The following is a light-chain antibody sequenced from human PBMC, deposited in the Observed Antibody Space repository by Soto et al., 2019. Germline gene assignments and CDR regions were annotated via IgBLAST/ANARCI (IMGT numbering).Light chain of an antibody. J-gene: IGLJ3*02. CDR3: SSYTSSSTPWV. Sequence: QSALTQPASVSGSPGQSINISCTGTSSDVGGYNYVSWYQQHPGKAPKFMIYEVSNRPSGVSNRFSGSKSGNTASLTISGLQADDEADYYCSSYTSSSTPWVFGGGTKLTVL. V-gene: IGLV2-14*01. CDR2: EVS. CDR1: SSDVGGYNY.